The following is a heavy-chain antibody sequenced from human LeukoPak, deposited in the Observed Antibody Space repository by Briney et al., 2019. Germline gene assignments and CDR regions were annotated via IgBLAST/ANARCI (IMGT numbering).Heavy chain of an antibody. V-gene: IGHV1-2*02. J-gene: IGHJ4*02. D-gene: IGHD1-20*01. CDR3: ARGRGIPVGTTDRMSPD. CDR2: INPNSGGT. CDR1: GYTFTGYY. Sequence: ASVTVSFTPSGYTFTGYYMHWVRQAPGQGLEWMGWINPNSGGTKYAQKFQGRGTMTTDTSISTAYMDLSSLRSDDTAVYYCARGRGIPVGTTDRMSPDWGQGTLVTVSS.